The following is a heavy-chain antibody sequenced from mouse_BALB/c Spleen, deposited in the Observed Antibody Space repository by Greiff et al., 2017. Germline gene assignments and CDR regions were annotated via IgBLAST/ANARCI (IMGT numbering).Heavy chain of an antibody. CDR1: GYSITSGYY. Sequence: DVKLQESGPGLVKPSQSLSLTCSVTGYSITSGYYWNWIRQFPGNKLEWMGYISYDGSNNYNPSLKNRISITRDTSKNQFFLKLNSVTTEDTATYYCARVGYDGYFPYAMDYWGQGTSVTVSS. V-gene: IGHV3-6*02. J-gene: IGHJ4*01. CDR2: ISYDGSN. D-gene: IGHD2-3*01. CDR3: ARVGYDGYFPYAMDY.